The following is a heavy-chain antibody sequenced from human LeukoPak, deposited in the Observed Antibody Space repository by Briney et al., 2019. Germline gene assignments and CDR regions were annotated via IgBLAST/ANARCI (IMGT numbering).Heavy chain of an antibody. Sequence: PSETLSLTCAVYGGSFSGYYWSWIRQPPGKGLEWIGEINHSGSTNYNPSLKSRVTISVDTSKNQFSLKLSSVTAADTAVYYCATERVGATSYYYYGMDVWGQGTTVTVSS. CDR2: INHSGST. V-gene: IGHV4-34*01. J-gene: IGHJ6*02. CDR3: ATERVGATSYYYYGMDV. CDR1: GGSFSGYY. D-gene: IGHD1-26*01.